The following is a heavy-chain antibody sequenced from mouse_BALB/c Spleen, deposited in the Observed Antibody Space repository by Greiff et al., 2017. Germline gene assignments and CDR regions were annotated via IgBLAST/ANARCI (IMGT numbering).Heavy chain of an antibody. CDR3: ARSVYYGSSYWYFDV. D-gene: IGHD1-1*01. Sequence: EVQLVESGGGLVQPGGSRKLSCAASGFTFSSFGMHWVRQAPEKGLEWVAYISSGSSTIYYADTVKGRFTISRDNPKNTLFLQMTSLRSEDTAMYYCARSVYYGSSYWYFDVWGAGTTVTVSS. V-gene: IGHV5-17*02. CDR2: ISSGSSTI. CDR1: GFTFSSFG. J-gene: IGHJ1*01.